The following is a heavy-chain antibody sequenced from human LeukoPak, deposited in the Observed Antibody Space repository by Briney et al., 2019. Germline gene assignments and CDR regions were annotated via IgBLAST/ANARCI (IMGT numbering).Heavy chain of an antibody. V-gene: IGHV3-23*01. Sequence: GGSLRLSCAASGFTFSTYAMSWVRQAPGKGLEWVSAISGSGGSTYYADSVRGRFTISRDNSKNTLYLQMNSLRAAATSIYFCAKALEQETVIALDSWGQGTLVTVSS. CDR3: AKALEQETVIALDS. J-gene: IGHJ4*02. D-gene: IGHD6-13*01. CDR1: GFTFSTYA. CDR2: ISGSGGST.